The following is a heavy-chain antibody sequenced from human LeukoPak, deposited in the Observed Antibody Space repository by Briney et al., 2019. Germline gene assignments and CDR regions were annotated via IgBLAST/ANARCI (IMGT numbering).Heavy chain of an antibody. CDR1: GFTFSSYW. J-gene: IGHJ4*02. D-gene: IGHD3-22*01. CDR2: INSDGSST. CDR3: AKLYDSSGYYWVDY. V-gene: IGHV3-74*01. Sequence: GGSLRLSCAASGFTFSSYWMHWVRQAPGKGLVWVSRINSDGSSTSYADSVKGRFTISRDNAKNTLYLQMNSLRAEDTAVYYCAKLYDSSGYYWVDYWGQGTLVTVSS.